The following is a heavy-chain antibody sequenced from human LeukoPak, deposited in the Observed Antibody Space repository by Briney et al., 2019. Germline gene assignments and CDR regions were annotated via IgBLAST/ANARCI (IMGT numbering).Heavy chain of an antibody. V-gene: IGHV6-1*01. CDR2: TYYRSKWYN. CDR1: GDSVSSNSAA. CDR3: ASDQGIGYCSGGSCSGAFDI. J-gene: IGHJ3*02. D-gene: IGHD2-15*01. Sequence: SQTLSLTCAISGDSVSSNSAAWNWIRQSPSRGLEWLGRTYYRSKWYNDYAVSVKSRITINPDTSKNQFSLQLNSVTPEDTAVYYCASDQGIGYCSGGSCSGAFDIWGQGTMVTVSS.